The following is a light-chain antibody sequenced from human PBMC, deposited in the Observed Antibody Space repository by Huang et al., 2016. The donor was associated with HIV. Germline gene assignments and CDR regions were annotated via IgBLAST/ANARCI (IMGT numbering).Light chain of an antibody. CDR3: QQRSNSPYT. J-gene: IGKJ2*01. CDR2: DAS. CDR1: QSVSTY. V-gene: IGKV3-11*01. Sequence: EIVLTQSPATLSLSPGERATLACRASQSVSTYLAWYQQKPGQAPRLLIYDASNRAAGIPARFRGSGSGTDFTLTINSLEPEDFAVYYCQQRSNSPYTFGQGTKLEIK.